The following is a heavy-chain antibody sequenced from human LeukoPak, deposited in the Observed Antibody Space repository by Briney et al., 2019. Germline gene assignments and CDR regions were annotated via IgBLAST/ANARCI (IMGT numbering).Heavy chain of an antibody. CDR3: ARRTVRAADDY. D-gene: IGHD6-13*01. Sequence: ASVTVSCKASGYTFTSYDINGVRQATGQGLEWMGWMNPNSGNTGYAQKFQGRVTMTRNTSISTAYMELSSLRSEDTAVYYCARRTVRAADDYWGQGTLVTVPS. J-gene: IGHJ4*02. V-gene: IGHV1-8*01. CDR2: MNPNSGNT. CDR1: GYTFTSYD.